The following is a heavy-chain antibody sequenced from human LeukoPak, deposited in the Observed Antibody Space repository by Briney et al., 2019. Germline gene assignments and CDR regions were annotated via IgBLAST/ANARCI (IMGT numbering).Heavy chain of an antibody. V-gene: IGHV3-74*03. CDR1: GFTFSSSW. D-gene: IGHD3-22*01. CDR2: IKSDGSGA. Sequence: GGSLRLSCAASGFTFSSSWMHWVRQAPGKGLVWVSRIKSDGSGATYADSVKGRFTISRDNAKNTLYLQMNSLRAEDTAVYYCARDSSYYDTSDYFDYWGQGTLVTVSS. J-gene: IGHJ4*02. CDR3: ARDSSYYDTSDYFDY.